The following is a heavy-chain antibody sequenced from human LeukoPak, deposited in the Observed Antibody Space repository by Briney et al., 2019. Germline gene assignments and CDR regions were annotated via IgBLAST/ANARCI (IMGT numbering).Heavy chain of an antibody. CDR3: ARDGRYYDILTGYYNVRGYFDY. D-gene: IGHD3-9*01. CDR1: GFTFSSYE. J-gene: IGHJ4*02. CDR2: ISSSGSIM. V-gene: IGHV3-48*03. Sequence: PGGSLRLSCAASGFTFSSYEMNWVRQAPGKGLEWVSYISSSGSIMYYADSVEGRFTISRDNSKNTLYLQMNSLRAEDTAVYYCARDGRYYDILTGYYNVRGYFDYWGQGTLVTVSS.